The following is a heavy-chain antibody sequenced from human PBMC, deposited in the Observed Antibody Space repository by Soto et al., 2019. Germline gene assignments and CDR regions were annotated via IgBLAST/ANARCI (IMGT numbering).Heavy chain of an antibody. CDR1: GYIFTTYW. D-gene: IGHD5-12*01. J-gene: IGHJ6*02. CDR3: ARSGYSSHGMDV. Sequence: AGESLKISCQGSGYIFTTYWIGWVRQMPGKGLEWMGIIYPTDSDTRYSPSFRGQVTISADKSISTAYLQWSSLRASDTALYYCARSGYSSHGMDVWGQGTTVTVSS. CDR2: IYPTDSDT. V-gene: IGHV5-51*01.